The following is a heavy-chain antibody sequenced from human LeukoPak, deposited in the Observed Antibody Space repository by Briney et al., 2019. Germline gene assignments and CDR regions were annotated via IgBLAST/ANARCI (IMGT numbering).Heavy chain of an antibody. V-gene: IGHV3-7*01. Sequence: GGSLRLSCAASGFTFTSYWMTWVRQAPGKGLEWVANIKEDGSVKYYADPLKGRFTISRDNSQNSLYLQLKSLRAEDTAVYYCARELVGTKGYWGQGTLVTVSS. D-gene: IGHD1-26*01. CDR1: GFTFTSYW. CDR3: ARELVGTKGY. J-gene: IGHJ4*02. CDR2: IKEDGSVK.